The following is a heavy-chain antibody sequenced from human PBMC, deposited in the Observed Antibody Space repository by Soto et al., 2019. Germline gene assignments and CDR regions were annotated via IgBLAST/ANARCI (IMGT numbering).Heavy chain of an antibody. J-gene: IGHJ4*02. CDR1: GGSISRGVYY. Sequence: SETRSLTWTVSGGSISRGVYYWIWIRQHPGKGLEWIGYIYYSGITYYNPSLKSRVTISVDTSKNQFSLKLSSVTAADTAVYYCARGTGSTGRFDYWGQGTLVTVSS. CDR3: ARGTGSTGRFDY. V-gene: IGHV4-31*02. CDR2: IYYSGIT. D-gene: IGHD4-17*01.